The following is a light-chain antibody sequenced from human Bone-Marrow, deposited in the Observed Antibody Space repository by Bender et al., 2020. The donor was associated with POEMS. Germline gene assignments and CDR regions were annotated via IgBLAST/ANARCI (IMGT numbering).Light chain of an antibody. Sequence: QSVLTQPPSVSGAPGQRVTISCTGSSSNIGPDFDVHWYQQLPGTAPKLLIYGNSNRPSGVPDRFSGSKSGTSASLAITGLQAEDEADYYCCSFAGEGTPDWVFGGGTRLTVL. CDR2: GNS. V-gene: IGLV1-40*01. CDR1: SSNIGPDFD. J-gene: IGLJ3*02. CDR3: CSFAGEGTPDWV.